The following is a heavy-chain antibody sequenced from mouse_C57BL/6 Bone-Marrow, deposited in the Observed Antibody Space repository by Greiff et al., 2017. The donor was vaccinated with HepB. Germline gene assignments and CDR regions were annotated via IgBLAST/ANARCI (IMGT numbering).Heavy chain of an antibody. Sequence: VQLQQSGPELVKPGASVKISCKASGYAFSSSWMNWVKQRPGKGLEWIGRIYPGDGDTNYNGKFKGKATLTADKSSSTAYMQRSSLTSEDSAVYFCAREGDYYYGSSYGYFDVWGTGTTVTVSS. J-gene: IGHJ1*03. CDR3: AREGDYYYGSSYGYFDV. D-gene: IGHD1-1*01. CDR1: GYAFSSSW. V-gene: IGHV1-82*01. CDR2: IYPGDGDT.